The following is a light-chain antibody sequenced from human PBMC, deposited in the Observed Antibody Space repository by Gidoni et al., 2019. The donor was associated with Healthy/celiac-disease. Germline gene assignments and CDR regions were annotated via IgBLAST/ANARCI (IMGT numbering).Light chain of an antibody. Sequence: QSALTQPASVSGSPGQSTTISCTGTSSDVCGYNYVSWYKQHPGKAPKLMIYDVSNRPSGVSNRFSGSKSGNTASLTISGLQAEYEADYYCSSYTSSSTLGVFGGGTKLTVL. CDR3: SSYTSSSTLGV. CDR1: SSDVCGYNY. J-gene: IGLJ3*02. V-gene: IGLV2-14*03. CDR2: DVS.